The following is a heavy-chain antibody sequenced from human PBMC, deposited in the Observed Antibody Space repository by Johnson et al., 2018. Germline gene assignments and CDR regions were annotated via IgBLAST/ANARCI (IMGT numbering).Heavy chain of an antibody. Sequence: VQLVESGGGFVQPGGSLRLSCVASGVTFSRYSLNWVRQAPGKGLEWMSYISGRSNEISYADSVKGRFTIPRDNAKISLFLEMNSRRAEDAAVYFCCVVGPAIGQYKYYYRDVWGKGTTVTVSS. V-gene: IGHV3-48*04. D-gene: IGHD2-21*02. CDR1: GVTFSRYS. J-gene: IGHJ6*03. CDR2: ISGRSNEI. CDR3: CVVGPAIGQYKYYYRDV.